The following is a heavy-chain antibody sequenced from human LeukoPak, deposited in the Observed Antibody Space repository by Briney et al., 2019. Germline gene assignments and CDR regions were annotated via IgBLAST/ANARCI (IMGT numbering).Heavy chain of an antibody. D-gene: IGHD1-14*01. V-gene: IGHV3-7*05. CDR2: IKPDGSEK. Sequence: PGGSLRLSCAASGFTFSSHWMTWGRQAPGKGLEWVANIKPDGSEKYYVDSVKGRFTISRDNAKNSLYLQMNSLRADDTAVDFCARARIDYWGQGTLVTVSS. CDR1: GFTFSSHW. CDR3: ARARIDY. J-gene: IGHJ4*02.